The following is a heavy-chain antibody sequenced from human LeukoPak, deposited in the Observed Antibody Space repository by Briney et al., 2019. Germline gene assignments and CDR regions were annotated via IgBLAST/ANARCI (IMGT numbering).Heavy chain of an antibody. D-gene: IGHD5-12*01. J-gene: IGHJ4*02. V-gene: IGHV3-30-3*01. Sequence: PGGSLRLSCAASGFTFSNYAMHWVRQAPGKGLEWVAVITYDGSNKEYADSVKGRFTISRDNSKNMLHVQMNSLRIEDTAVYYCARVPEPTTTLDYWGQGTLVTVSS. CDR2: ITYDGSNK. CDR3: ARVPEPTTTLDY. CDR1: GFTFSNYA.